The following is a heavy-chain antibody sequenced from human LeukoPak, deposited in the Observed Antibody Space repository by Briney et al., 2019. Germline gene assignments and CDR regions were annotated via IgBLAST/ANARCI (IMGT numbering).Heavy chain of an antibody. CDR1: GYSFTSYW. V-gene: IGHV5-51*01. J-gene: IGHJ4*02. CDR2: IYPGDSDT. D-gene: IGHD6-19*01. CDR3: ARRVSSGWYVYYFDY. Sequence: GESLRISCKGSGYSFTSYWIGWVRQMPGKGLEWMGIIYPGDSDTRYSPSFQGQVTISADKSIGTAYLQWSSLKASDTAMYYCARRVSSGWYVYYFDYWGQGTLVTVSS.